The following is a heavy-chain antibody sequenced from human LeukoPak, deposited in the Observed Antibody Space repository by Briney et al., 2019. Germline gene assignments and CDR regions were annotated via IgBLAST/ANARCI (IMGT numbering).Heavy chain of an antibody. CDR2: TYYRSKWYN. J-gene: IGHJ4*02. V-gene: IGHV6-1*01. Sequence: SQTLSLTCAISGDSVSSNSAAWNWIRQSPSRGLEWLGRTYYRSKWYNDYAVSVKSRITINPDTSKNQFSLKLNSVTAADTAVYYCASSRRVPGVSIGYFDSWGQGTLVTVSS. CDR3: ASSRRVPGVSIGYFDS. D-gene: IGHD3-10*01. CDR1: GDSVSSNSAA.